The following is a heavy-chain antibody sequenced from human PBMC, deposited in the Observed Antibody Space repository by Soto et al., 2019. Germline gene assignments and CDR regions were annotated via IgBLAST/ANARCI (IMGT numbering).Heavy chain of an antibody. CDR3: ARGGSSGWFFLDY. D-gene: IGHD6-19*01. J-gene: IGHJ4*02. Sequence: PGGSLRLSCAASGFTFSTYEMYWVRQAPGKGLEWVSYISSSSNAIYYGDSVKCRFTISRDNAKNSLHLRMSSLRAEDTAIYYCARGGSSGWFFLDYWGQGALVTVSS. CDR2: ISSSSNAI. V-gene: IGHV3-48*03. CDR1: GFTFSTYE.